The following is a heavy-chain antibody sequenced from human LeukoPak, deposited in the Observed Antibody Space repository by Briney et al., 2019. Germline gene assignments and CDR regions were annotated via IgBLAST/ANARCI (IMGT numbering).Heavy chain of an antibody. CDR3: TSWGDTTAEYFQR. J-gene: IGHJ1*01. CDR2: INPDGRDT. V-gene: IGHV3-7*01. Sequence: GGSLRLSCVVSGLTFNRCWMNWVRQAPGKGLEWVAHINPDGRDTYYVDSVKGRFTISRDNAQNSMYLQMNSLRVEDMAVYYCTSWGDTTAEYFQRWGQGTLVTVSS. CDR1: GLTFNRCW. D-gene: IGHD2-21*02.